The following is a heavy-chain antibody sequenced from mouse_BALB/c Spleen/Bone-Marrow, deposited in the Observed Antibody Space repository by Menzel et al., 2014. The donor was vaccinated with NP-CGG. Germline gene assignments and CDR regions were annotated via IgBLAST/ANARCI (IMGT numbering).Heavy chain of an antibody. D-gene: IGHD2-3*01. CDR1: GFSLTSYG. CDR2: IWAGGST. CDR3: VREDGHLHHYSMDY. V-gene: IGHV2-9*02. J-gene: IGHJ4*01. Sequence: QVHVKQSGPGLVAPSQSLSITCTVSGFSLTSYGVHWVRQPPGKGLEWLGVIWAGGSTNYNSALMSRLSISKDNSKSQVFLKMNSLQTDDTAMYYCVREDGHLHHYSMDYWGQGTSVTVSS.